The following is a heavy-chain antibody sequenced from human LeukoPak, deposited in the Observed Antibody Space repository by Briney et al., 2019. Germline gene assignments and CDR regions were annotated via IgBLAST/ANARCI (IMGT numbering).Heavy chain of an antibody. Sequence: SETLSLTCTVSGGSISSYYWSWIRQPAGKGLEWIGRIYTSGSTTYNTSLKSRVTMSVATSKNQFALKLSSVTAEETAVYYCARENPHDYGDYPPPLGSGYGMDVWGQGTTVTVSS. D-gene: IGHD4-17*01. J-gene: IGHJ6*02. CDR1: GGSISSYY. CDR3: ARENPHDYGDYPPPLGSGYGMDV. V-gene: IGHV4-4*07. CDR2: IYTSGST.